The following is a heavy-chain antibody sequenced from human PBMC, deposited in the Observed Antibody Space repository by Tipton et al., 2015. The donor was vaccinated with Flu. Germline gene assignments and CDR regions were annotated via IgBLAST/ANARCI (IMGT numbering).Heavy chain of an antibody. J-gene: IGHJ4*02. CDR2: INPSGGNT. D-gene: IGHD2-2*01. CDR1: GYTFTSYY. Sequence: QLVQSGAEVKKPGASVKVSCKASGYTFTSYYMHWVRQAPGQGLEWMGIINPSGGNTSYAQKFQGRVTMTRDTSTSTVYMELSSMTSGDAAVLYCAKAHCSSPSCLLRDPFDYCAQGTLVPAS. CDR3: AKAHCSSPSCLLRDPFDY. V-gene: IGHV1-46*01.